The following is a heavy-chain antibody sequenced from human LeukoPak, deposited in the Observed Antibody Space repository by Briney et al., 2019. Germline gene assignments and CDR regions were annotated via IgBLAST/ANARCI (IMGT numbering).Heavy chain of an antibody. J-gene: IGHJ4*02. V-gene: IGHV3-21*01. CDR2: ISLSGTYI. CDR3: ARDRQFDY. Sequence: GRSLRLSCAAAGFSFSSYGMNWVRQAPGKGLEWVSSISLSGTYIYYADSLKGRFTISRDNAKNSLYLQMNSLRAEDTAVYYCARDRQFDYWGQGTLVTVSS. CDR1: GFSFSSYG.